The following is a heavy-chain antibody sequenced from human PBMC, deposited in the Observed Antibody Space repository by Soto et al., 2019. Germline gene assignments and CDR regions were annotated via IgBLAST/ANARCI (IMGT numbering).Heavy chain of an antibody. Sequence: GGSLRLSCAASGFTFSSYAMSWVRQAPGKGLEWVSAISGSGGSTYYADSVKGRVTISRDNSKNTLYLQMNSLRAEDTAVYYCAKGQSFPVAAAGIPAHWGQGTLVTVSS. V-gene: IGHV3-23*01. CDR2: ISGSGGST. D-gene: IGHD6-13*01. J-gene: IGHJ4*02. CDR1: GFTFSSYA. CDR3: AKGQSFPVAAAGIPAH.